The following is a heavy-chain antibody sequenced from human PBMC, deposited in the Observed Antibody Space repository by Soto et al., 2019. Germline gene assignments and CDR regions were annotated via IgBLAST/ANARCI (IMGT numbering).Heavy chain of an antibody. V-gene: IGHV3-23*01. D-gene: IGHD3-10*01. CDR3: AKDNGNYGSGSFSH. Sequence: EVQLLESGGGLVQPGGSLRLSCAASGFTFGSYAMSWVRHAPGKGLEWVSLISGTGDSSEYANSVKGRFTISRDYSKTTVFLQMNSLRAEDTAVYFCAKDNGNYGSGSFSHWGQGTLVTVSS. J-gene: IGHJ4*02. CDR1: GFTFGSYA. CDR2: ISGTGDSS.